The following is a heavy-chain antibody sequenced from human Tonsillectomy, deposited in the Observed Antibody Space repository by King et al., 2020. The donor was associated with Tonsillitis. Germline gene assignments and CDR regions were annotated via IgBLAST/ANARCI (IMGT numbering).Heavy chain of an antibody. V-gene: IGHV1-2*02. J-gene: IGHJ6*02. Sequence: VQLVQSGAEVKKPGASVKVSCKASGYTFTGYYMHWVRQAPGQGLEWMGWINPNSGGTNYAQKFQGRVTMTRDTSISTAYMELSRLRSDDTAVYYCARGLKIFWVVSRHNYYYGMDVWGQGTTVTVSS. CDR2: INPNSGGT. D-gene: IGHD3-3*01. CDR3: ARGLKIFWVVSRHNYYYGMDV. CDR1: GYTFTGYY.